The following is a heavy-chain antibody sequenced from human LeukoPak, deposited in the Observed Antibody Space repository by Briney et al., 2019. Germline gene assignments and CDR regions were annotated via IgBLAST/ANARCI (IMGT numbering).Heavy chain of an antibody. CDR3: AKDSPYLDY. Sequence: GGSLRLSCAASGFTFSSYGMYWVRQAPGKGLEWVAVISYDGSNKYYADSVKGRFTISRDNSKNTLYLQMNSLRAEDTAVYYCAKDSPYLDYWGQGTLVTVSS. J-gene: IGHJ4*02. CDR1: GFTFSSYG. V-gene: IGHV3-30*18. CDR2: ISYDGSNK.